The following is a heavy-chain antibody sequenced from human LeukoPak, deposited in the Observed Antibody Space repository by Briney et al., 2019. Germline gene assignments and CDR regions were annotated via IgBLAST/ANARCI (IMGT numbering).Heavy chain of an antibody. CDR3: ARGHVVRGVRIYYMDV. V-gene: IGHV1-18*01. CDR2: ISAYNGNT. Sequence: ASAKVSCKASGYTFTSYGISWVRQAPGQGLEWMGWISAYNGNTNYAQKLQGRVTMTRNTSISTAYMELSSLRSEDTAVYYCARGHVVRGVRIYYMDVWGKGTTVTISS. D-gene: IGHD3-10*01. J-gene: IGHJ6*03. CDR1: GYTFTSYG.